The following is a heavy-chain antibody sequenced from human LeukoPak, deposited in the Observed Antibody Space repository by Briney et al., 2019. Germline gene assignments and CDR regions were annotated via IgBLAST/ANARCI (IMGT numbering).Heavy chain of an antibody. CDR1: GGSISSSSYY. CDR2: IYYSGST. J-gene: IGHJ4*02. Sequence: SETLSLTCAVSGGSISSSSYYWGWIRQPPGKGLDWIGSIYYSGSTYYNPSLKRRVTISVDTSKNQFSLKLNSVTAADTAVYYCASLRERSYYARGFDYWGQGTLVTVSS. D-gene: IGHD1-26*01. CDR3: ASLRERSYYARGFDY. V-gene: IGHV4-39*01.